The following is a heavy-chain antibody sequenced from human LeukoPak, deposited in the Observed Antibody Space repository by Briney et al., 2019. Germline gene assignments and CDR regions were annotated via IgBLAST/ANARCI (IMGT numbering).Heavy chain of an antibody. Sequence: PGGSLRLSCAASGLTFSAYAMSWVRQAPGKGLEWVSAITGSGDRTYYADSVRGRFTISRDNSKNTLFLQMNTLRAEDTAVYYCARLKRNGYYDSSGYYYFDYWGQGTLVTVSS. V-gene: IGHV3-23*01. CDR2: ITGSGDRT. CDR3: ARLKRNGYYDSSGYYYFDY. J-gene: IGHJ4*02. D-gene: IGHD3-22*01. CDR1: GLTFSAYA.